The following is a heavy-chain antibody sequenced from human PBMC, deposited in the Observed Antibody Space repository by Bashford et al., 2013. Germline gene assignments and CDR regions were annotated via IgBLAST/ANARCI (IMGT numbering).Heavy chain of an antibody. CDR1: GGSISSSSYY. V-gene: IGHV4-39*01. J-gene: IGHJ5*02. D-gene: IGHD6-19*01. CDR2: VYYSGST. Sequence: SETLSLTCTVSGGSISSSSYYWAWIRQPPEKGLEWIGSVYYSGSTTYNPSLESRVTISVDTSKNQFSLRLDSVTAADTAVYFCARNTSDTPKRGNWFDTWGQGALVTVSS. CDR3: ARNTSDTPKRGNWFDT.